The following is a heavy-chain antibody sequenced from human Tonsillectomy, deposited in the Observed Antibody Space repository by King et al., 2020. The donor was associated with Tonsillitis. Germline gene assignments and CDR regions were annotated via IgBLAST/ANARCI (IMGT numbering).Heavy chain of an antibody. CDR3: AKVPTGGWFGEELNYFAY. D-gene: IGHD3-10*01. CDR1: GFTFSTYG. CDR2: IRYDGSKQ. J-gene: IGHJ4*02. Sequence: VQLVESGGGVVQPGGSLRLSCAASGFTFSTYGMHWVRQAPGKGLEWGAFIRYDGSKQYYADSVKGRFTISRDKSKNTLYLQMNSLRGDDTAVYYCAKVPTGGWFGEELNYFAYWGPGTLVTVSS. V-gene: IGHV3-30*02.